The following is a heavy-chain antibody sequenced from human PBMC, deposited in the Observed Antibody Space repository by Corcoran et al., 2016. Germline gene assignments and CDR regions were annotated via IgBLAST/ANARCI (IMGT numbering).Heavy chain of an antibody. J-gene: IGHJ6*02. CDR3: VREGTAGV. V-gene: IGHV1-3*01. CDR1: GYIFTSYN. CDR2: ISAANGNA. D-gene: IGHD1-1*01. Sequence: QVQLVQSGAEVKKPGASVKVSCEAFGYIFTSYNVHWVRQAPRQRPEWMGWISAANGNAEYSQKFQGRVTFTRDTSASTAHMELSSLTFEDTAVYYCVREGTAGVWGQGTTVTVSS.